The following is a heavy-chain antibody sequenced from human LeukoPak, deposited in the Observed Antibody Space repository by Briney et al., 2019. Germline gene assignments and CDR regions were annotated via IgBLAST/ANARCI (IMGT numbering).Heavy chain of an antibody. CDR2: IYYSGST. J-gene: IGHJ4*02. CDR3: AREDYGDYLPVY. D-gene: IGHD4-17*01. V-gene: IGHV4-30-4*01. CDR1: GGSISSGDYF. Sequence: KPSQTLSLTCTVSGGSISSGDYFWRWIRQPPGKGLEWIAYIYYSGSTYYNPSFKSRVTISVDTSKNQFSLKLSSVTAADTAVYYCAREDYGDYLPVYWGQGTLVTVSS.